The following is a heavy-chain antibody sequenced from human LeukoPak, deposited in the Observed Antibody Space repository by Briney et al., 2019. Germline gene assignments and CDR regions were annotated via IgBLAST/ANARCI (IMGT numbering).Heavy chain of an antibody. CDR2: IYSGGST. CDR3: ARNSYSDYFDY. J-gene: IGHJ4*02. D-gene: IGHD4-11*01. Sequence: GGSLRLSCAASGFTVSSDYMSWVHQAPGPGQEWVSVIYSGGSTYYADSVKGRFTISRDNPKNTLYLQMNSLRAEDTAVYYCARNSYSDYFDYWGQGTLVTVSS. V-gene: IGHV3-66*01. CDR1: GFTVSSDY.